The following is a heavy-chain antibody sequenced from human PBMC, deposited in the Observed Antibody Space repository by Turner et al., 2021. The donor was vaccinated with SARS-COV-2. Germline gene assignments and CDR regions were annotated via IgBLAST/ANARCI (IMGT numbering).Heavy chain of an antibody. V-gene: IGHV3-33*01. Sequence: QVLLEQSGGGVVQPGGSLRLSCVASGFSFNDYGMHWVRQTPDKGLEWVAAIWPDGNNKYYVESVRGRFSISRDNSKNTIDLQMNSLRVDDTAVYYCARDGGYSGYAYFDYWGQGTLVTVSS. J-gene: IGHJ4*02. CDR1: GFSFNDYG. D-gene: IGHD5-12*01. CDR3: ARDGGYSGYAYFDY. CDR2: IWPDGNNK.